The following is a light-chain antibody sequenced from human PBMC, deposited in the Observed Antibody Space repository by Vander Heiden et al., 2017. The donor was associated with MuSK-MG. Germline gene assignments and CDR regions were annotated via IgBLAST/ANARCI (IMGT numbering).Light chain of an antibody. J-gene: IGLJ2*01. Sequence: QSAVTQPASVSGSPGQSITISCTGTSSDVGLSNYVSWYQQHPGKAPKVVIYEVNNRPSGVSNRFSGSKSGNTASLTISGLQAEDEADYYCTSYSRTDPVVFGGGTKLTVL. CDR3: TSYSRTDPVV. CDR2: EVN. CDR1: SSDVGLSNY. V-gene: IGLV2-14*01.